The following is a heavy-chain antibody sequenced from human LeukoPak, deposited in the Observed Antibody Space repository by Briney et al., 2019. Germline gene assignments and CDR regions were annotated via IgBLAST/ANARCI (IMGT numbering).Heavy chain of an antibody. V-gene: IGHV6-1*01. CDR3: ARSTGPIDY. D-gene: IGHD1-1*01. J-gene: IGHJ4*02. CDR1: GDSVSNKNTA. CDR2: TYYRSKWYT. Sequence: SQTLSLTCGISGDSVSNKNTAWNWIRQSPSRGLEWLGRTYYRSKWYTYYAASVKSRIAINRDTSKNQFSLQLNSVTPEDTAVYYCARSTGPIDYWGQGTLVTVSS.